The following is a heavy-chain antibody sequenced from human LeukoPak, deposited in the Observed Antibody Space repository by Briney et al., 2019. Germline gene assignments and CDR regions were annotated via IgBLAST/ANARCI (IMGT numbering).Heavy chain of an antibody. CDR2: IITIFGTA. CDR3: ARGDDTMIVGDIGSYYYYYMDV. Sequence: AAVKVSCKASGGTFISYAISWGRQAPGQGREWMGGIITIFGTANYAQKFQGRVTITADESTSTDYMELSSLRSEDTAVYYCARGDDTMIVGDIGSYYYYYMDVWGKGTTVTVAS. J-gene: IGHJ6*03. D-gene: IGHD3-22*01. CDR1: GGTFISYA. V-gene: IGHV1-69*13.